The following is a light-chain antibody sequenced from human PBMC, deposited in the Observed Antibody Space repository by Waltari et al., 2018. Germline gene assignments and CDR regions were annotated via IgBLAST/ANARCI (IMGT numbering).Light chain of an antibody. J-gene: IGKJ4*01. V-gene: IGKV1-33*01. CDR2: DAF. Sequence: DIQMTQSPSSLSASVGDRVTITCQASQDISNFLNWYQQKPGRAPRLLISDAFNLETGVPSRFSGGGSGTDFSFTITSLQPEDIATYYCQQHDNLPVTFGGGTKVEIK. CDR1: QDISNF. CDR3: QQHDNLPVT.